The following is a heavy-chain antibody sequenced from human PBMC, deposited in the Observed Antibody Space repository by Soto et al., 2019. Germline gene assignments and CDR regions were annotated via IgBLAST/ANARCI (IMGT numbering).Heavy chain of an antibody. CDR2: FYYTGGTGAT. Sequence: ASETLSLTCTVSGGSISSFHWSWIRQPPGKALEWIGYFYYTGGTGATNYNPSLNSRVTISLDASTKQFSLKLTSVTAADTAVYYCARAHCSDGSCPFDFWGQGILVTVSS. V-gene: IGHV4-59*01. CDR3: ARAHCSDGSCPFDF. J-gene: IGHJ4*02. CDR1: GGSISSFH. D-gene: IGHD2-15*01.